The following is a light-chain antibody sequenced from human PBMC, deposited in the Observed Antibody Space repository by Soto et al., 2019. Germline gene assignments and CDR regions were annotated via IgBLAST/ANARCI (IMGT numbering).Light chain of an antibody. CDR2: GAS. J-gene: IGKJ4*01. CDR1: QSVSSSY. V-gene: IGKV3-20*01. Sequence: EIVLTQSPGTLSLSPGERATLSYRASQSVSSSYLAWYQQKPGQAPRLLIYGASSRATGIPDRFSGSGSGTDCTLTISRLEPEDVAVYYCQQYGSSPPLTFGGGTKVEIK. CDR3: QQYGSSPPLT.